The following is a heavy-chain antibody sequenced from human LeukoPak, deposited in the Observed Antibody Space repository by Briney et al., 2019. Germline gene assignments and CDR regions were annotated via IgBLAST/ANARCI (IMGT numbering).Heavy chain of an antibody. CDR1: GFIFNNYA. CDR3: ARVFTSYYYYGMDV. J-gene: IGHJ6*02. Sequence: PGGSLRLSCAASGFIFNNYAMHWVRQAPGKGLEWVAVISYDGSNKYYADSVKGRFTISRDNSKNTLYLQMNSLRAEDTAVYYCARVFTSYYYYGMDVWGQGTTVTVSS. V-gene: IGHV3-30*04. D-gene: IGHD3-3*01. CDR2: ISYDGSNK.